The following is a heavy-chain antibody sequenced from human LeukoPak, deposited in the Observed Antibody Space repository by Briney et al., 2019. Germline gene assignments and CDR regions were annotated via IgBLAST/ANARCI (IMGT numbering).Heavy chain of an antibody. CDR3: ARFSTGYSYGTTFDY. V-gene: IGHV4-39*07. Sequence: SETLSLTCTVSGGSISSSSYSWGWIRQPPGKGLEWIGSIYYSGSTYYNPSLKSRVTISVDRSKNQFSLKLSSVTAADTAVYYCARFSTGYSYGTTFDYWGQGTLVTVSS. CDR1: GGSISSSSYS. CDR2: IYYSGST. J-gene: IGHJ4*02. D-gene: IGHD5-18*01.